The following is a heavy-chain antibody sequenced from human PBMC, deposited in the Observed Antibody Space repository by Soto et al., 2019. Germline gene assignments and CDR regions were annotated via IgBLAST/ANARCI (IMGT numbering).Heavy chain of an antibody. Sequence: EVQLMESGGDLVQPGGSLRLSCAASGFTFSSYWMHWVRQAPGKGLVWVSRVDNDGGGTIYADSVKGRFTVSRDNAKNTLFLQMNSLRVDDTAIYYCASGSFVHAFDIWGQGTMVTVSS. CDR3: ASGSFVHAFDI. CDR1: GFTFSSYW. V-gene: IGHV3-74*01. J-gene: IGHJ3*02. CDR2: VDNDGGGT.